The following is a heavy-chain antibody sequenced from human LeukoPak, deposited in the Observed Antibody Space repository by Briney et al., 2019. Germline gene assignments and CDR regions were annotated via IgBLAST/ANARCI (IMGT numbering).Heavy chain of an antibody. J-gene: IGHJ5*02. Sequence: PGGSLRLSCAASGFTFSSYGMSWVRQAPGKGLEWVSVIYSGGSTYYADSVKGRFTISGDNSKNTLYLQMNSLRAEDTAVYYCARDGSGYYSSSWGQGTLVTVSS. V-gene: IGHV3-53*01. D-gene: IGHD3-22*01. CDR1: GFTFSSYG. CDR3: ARDGSGYYSSS. CDR2: IYSGGST.